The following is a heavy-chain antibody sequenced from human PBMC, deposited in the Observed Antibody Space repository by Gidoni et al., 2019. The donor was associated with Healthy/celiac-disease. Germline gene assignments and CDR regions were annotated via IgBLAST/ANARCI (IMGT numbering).Heavy chain of an antibody. D-gene: IGHD3-22*01. V-gene: IGHV3-21*01. Sequence: VQLVESGGGLVKPGGSLRLSCAASGVTFSSYSMNWVRQAPGKGLEWVSSISSSSSYIYYADSVKGRFTISRDNAKNSLYLQMNSLRAEDTAVYYCARDMYYYDSSGYVDGAYWGQGTLVTVSS. CDR3: ARDMYYYDSSGYVDGAY. J-gene: IGHJ4*02. CDR2: ISSSSSYI. CDR1: GVTFSSYS.